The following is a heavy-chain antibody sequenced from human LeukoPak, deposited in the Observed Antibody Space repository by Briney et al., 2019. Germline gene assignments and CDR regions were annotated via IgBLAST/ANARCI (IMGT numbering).Heavy chain of an antibody. Sequence: SVKVSCKASGGTFSSYAITWVRQAPGQGLEWMGGIIPIFGTPKYAQKFQGRVTITADESTSTAYMELSSLISEDTAVYYCASVIVGTTWWFDPWGQGTLVTVSS. V-gene: IGHV1-69*13. CDR2: IIPIFGTP. D-gene: IGHD1-26*01. CDR1: GGTFSSYA. CDR3: ASVIVGTTWWFDP. J-gene: IGHJ5*02.